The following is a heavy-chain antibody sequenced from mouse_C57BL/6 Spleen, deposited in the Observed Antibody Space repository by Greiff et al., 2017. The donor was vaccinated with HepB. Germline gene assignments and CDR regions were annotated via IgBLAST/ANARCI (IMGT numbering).Heavy chain of an antibody. Sequence: QVQLKQPGAELVRPGSSVKLSCKASGYTFTSYWMDWVKQRPGQGLEWIGNIYPSDSETHYNQKFKDKATLTVDKSSSTAYMQLSSLTSENSAVYYCAVYSNYAWYFDVWGTGTTVTVSS. D-gene: IGHD2-5*01. J-gene: IGHJ1*03. V-gene: IGHV1-61*01. CDR1: GYTFTSYW. CDR3: AVYSNYAWYFDV. CDR2: IYPSDSET.